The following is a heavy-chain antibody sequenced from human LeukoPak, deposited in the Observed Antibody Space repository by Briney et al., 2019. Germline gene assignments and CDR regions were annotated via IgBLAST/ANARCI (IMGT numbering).Heavy chain of an antibody. CDR2: IYHTGST. CDR3: ARGSVYDSSTFDI. CDR1: GGSISSGGYS. D-gene: IGHD3-22*01. V-gene: IGHV4-30-2*01. Sequence: SQTLSLTCAVSGGSISSGGYSWGWIRQPPGKGLEFIGYIYHTGSTNYNPSLKSRVAISVDRSKNQFSLKLTSVTAADTPVYYCARGSVYDSSTFDIWGQGTMVTVSS. J-gene: IGHJ3*02.